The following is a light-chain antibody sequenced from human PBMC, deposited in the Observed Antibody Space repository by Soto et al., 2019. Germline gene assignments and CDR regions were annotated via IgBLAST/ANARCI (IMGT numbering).Light chain of an antibody. Sequence: EIQMTQSPSTLSASVGDRVTITCRASQSISSWLAWYQQKPGKAPTLLIYDASSLESGVPSRFSGSGSGAEYTLTISSLLPHDFATFYCQQYNSYSLYTFGQGTKLEIK. CDR3: QQYNSYSLYT. V-gene: IGKV1-5*01. CDR1: QSISSW. J-gene: IGKJ2*01. CDR2: DAS.